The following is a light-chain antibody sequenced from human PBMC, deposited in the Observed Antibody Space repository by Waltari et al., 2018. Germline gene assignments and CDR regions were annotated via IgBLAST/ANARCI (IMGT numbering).Light chain of an antibody. CDR1: DIGSKS. CDR2: DDS. Sequence: SYWLFQPPSVSVAPGQTARITCGGKDIGSKSVQWYQQKPGQAPVLVDSDDSDRPSGIPERFSGSKPGNTATLTINRVEAGDEADYYCQVWDNFSNHVIFGGGTKLTVL. V-gene: IGLV3-21*02. CDR3: QVWDNFSNHVI. J-gene: IGLJ2*01.